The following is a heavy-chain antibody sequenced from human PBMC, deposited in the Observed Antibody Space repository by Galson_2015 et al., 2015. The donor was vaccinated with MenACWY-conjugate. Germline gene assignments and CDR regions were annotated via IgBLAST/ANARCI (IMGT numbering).Heavy chain of an antibody. CDR2: IVLGSGNT. J-gene: IGHJ4*02. D-gene: IGHD4-23*01. CDR1: GFSFSSSA. Sequence: SVKVSCKASGFSFSSSALQWVRQARGQRLEWIGWIVLGSGNTNYAQKFQERVTISRDMSTSTAYVGLSSLRSEDTAVYYCAASAGTVGNFDHWGQGTLVTVSS. CDR3: AASAGTVGNFDH. V-gene: IGHV1-58*01.